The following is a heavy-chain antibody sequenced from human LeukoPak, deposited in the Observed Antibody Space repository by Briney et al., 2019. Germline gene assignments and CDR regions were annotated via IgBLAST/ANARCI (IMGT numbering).Heavy chain of an antibody. D-gene: IGHD2/OR15-2a*01. CDR1: GGSISSGGYY. CDR2: IYHSGST. Sequence: KPSETLSLTCTVSGGSISSGGYYWSWIRQPPGKGLEWIGYIYHSGSTYYNPSLKSRVTISVDRSKNQFSLKLSSVTAADTAVYYCARDGLSTLLWGQGTLVTVSS. V-gene: IGHV4-30-2*01. J-gene: IGHJ4*02. CDR3: ARDGLSTLL.